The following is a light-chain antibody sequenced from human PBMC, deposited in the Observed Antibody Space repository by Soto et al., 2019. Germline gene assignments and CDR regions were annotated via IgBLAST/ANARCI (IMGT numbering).Light chain of an antibody. CDR1: QSVSSY. V-gene: IGKV3-11*01. CDR2: DAS. J-gene: IGKJ5*01. Sequence: EIVLTQSPPTLSFSPGESATLSCRASQSVSSYLAWYQQKPGQAPRLLIYDASNRATGIPARFSGSGSGTDFTLTISSLEPEDFAVYYCQQRSNPITFGQGTRLEI. CDR3: QQRSNPIT.